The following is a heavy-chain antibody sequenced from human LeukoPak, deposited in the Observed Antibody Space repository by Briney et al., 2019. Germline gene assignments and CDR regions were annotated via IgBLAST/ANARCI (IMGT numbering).Heavy chain of an antibody. V-gene: IGHV3-23*01. CDR3: XXXXXXXXXXXXFWEYHFDS. CDR2: ISSSESNT. J-gene: IGHJ4*02. D-gene: IGHD3-10*01. CDR1: GFTFDNYA. Sequence: GGSLRLSCAVSGFTFDNYAMSWVRQAPGKGLEWVSAISSSESNTNYADSVKGRFTISRDNSKNTLYLQMNNLRADDTAVYYCXXXXXXXXXXXXFWEYHFDSWGQGTLVTVSS.